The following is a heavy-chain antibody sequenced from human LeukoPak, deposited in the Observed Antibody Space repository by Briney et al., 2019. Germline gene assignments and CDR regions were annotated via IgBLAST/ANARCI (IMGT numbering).Heavy chain of an antibody. Sequence: SETLSLTCTVSGGSISSSSYYWGWIRQPPGKGLEWIGSIYYSGSTYYNPSLKSRVTISVDTSKNQFSLKLSSVTAADTAVYYCARGITILRGAPGYYYYMDVWGKGTTVTVSS. CDR3: ARGITILRGAPGYYYYMDV. CDR1: GGSISSSSYY. D-gene: IGHD3-10*01. V-gene: IGHV4-39*07. CDR2: IYYSGST. J-gene: IGHJ6*03.